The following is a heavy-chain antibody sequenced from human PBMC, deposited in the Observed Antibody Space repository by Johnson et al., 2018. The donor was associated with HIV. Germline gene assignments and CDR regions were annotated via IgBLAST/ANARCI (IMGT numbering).Heavy chain of an antibody. CDR1: GFTFSSYA. CDR3: ARSVDAFDI. Sequence: QVQLVESGGGLVQPGGSLRLSCAASGFTFSSYAMSWVRQAPGKGLEWVAVISYDGSNKYYADSVKGRFTISRDNSKNTLYLQMNSLRAEDTAVYYCARSVDAFDIWGQGTMVTVSS. V-gene: IGHV3-30*04. J-gene: IGHJ3*02. CDR2: ISYDGSNK.